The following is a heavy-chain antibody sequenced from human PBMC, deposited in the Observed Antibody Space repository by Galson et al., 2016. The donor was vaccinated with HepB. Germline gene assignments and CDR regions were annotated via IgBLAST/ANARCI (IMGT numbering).Heavy chain of an antibody. Sequence: PALVKPTQPLTLTCTFSGFSLTTSGVGVGWFRQPPGKALEWLALIYWDDDKRYRPSPRSRLTVTKVTAKNQVVLTMTNMDPVDTGTYYCVHDSYGSGRGGDYFDFWGQGTLVTVSS. CDR1: GFSLTTSGVG. D-gene: IGHD3-10*01. CDR3: VHDSYGSGRGGDYFDF. V-gene: IGHV2-5*04. J-gene: IGHJ4*02. CDR2: IYWDDDK.